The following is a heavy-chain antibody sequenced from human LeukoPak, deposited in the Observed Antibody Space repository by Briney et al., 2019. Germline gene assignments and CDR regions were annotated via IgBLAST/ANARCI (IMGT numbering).Heavy chain of an antibody. CDR3: ARVGYYDFWSGYSTTHFDY. D-gene: IGHD3-3*01. Sequence: SETLSLTCTVSGGSLSSGSYYWSWIRQPAGKGLEWIGRIYTSGSTNYNPSLKSRVTISVDTSKNQFSLKLSSVTAADTAVYYCARVGYYDFWSGYSTTHFDYWGQGTLVTVSS. CDR1: GGSLSSGSYY. CDR2: IYTSGST. J-gene: IGHJ4*02. V-gene: IGHV4-61*02.